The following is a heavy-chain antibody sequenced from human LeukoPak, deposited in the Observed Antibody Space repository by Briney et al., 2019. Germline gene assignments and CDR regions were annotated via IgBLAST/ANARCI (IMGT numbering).Heavy chain of an antibody. CDR3: ARMCPDIVVVPAAVPSYWFDP. Sequence: SVKVSCKASGGTFSSYAISWVRQAPGQGLEWMGRIIPIFCVANYTQQIQCRVTITADKSTSTAYMELSSLRSEDTAVYYCARMCPDIVVVPAAVPSYWFDPWGQGTLVTVSS. D-gene: IGHD2-2*01. V-gene: IGHV1-69*04. CDR1: GGTFSSYA. CDR2: IIPIFCVA. J-gene: IGHJ5*02.